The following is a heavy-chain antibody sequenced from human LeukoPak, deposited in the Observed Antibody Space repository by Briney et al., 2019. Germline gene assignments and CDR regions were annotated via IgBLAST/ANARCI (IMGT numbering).Heavy chain of an antibody. Sequence: ASVKVSCKASGYTFTVYYMHWMRQAPAQGLEWMGWINPNSGGTNYAQKFQGRVTMTRDTSINTAYMELNRLRSDDTAMYYCARASGAPSSSSSYYYYGMDVWGQGTTVTVSS. CDR3: ARASGAPSSSSSYYYYGMDV. V-gene: IGHV1-2*02. D-gene: IGHD6-6*01. CDR1: GYTFTVYY. CDR2: INPNSGGT. J-gene: IGHJ6*02.